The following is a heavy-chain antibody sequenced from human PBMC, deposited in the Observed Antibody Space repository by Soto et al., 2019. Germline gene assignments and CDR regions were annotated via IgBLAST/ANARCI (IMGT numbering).Heavy chain of an antibody. Sequence: PSETLSLTCAVSGGSISSSNWWSWVRQPPGKGLEWIWEIYHSGSTNYNPSLKSRVTISVDKSKNQFSLKLSSVTAAATAVYYCARVGSVVTAILWWFDFWGKGTLVPVSS. CDR2: IYHSGST. CDR1: GGSISSSNW. D-gene: IGHD2-21*02. CDR3: ARVGSVVTAILWWFDF. J-gene: IGHJ5*01. V-gene: IGHV4-4*02.